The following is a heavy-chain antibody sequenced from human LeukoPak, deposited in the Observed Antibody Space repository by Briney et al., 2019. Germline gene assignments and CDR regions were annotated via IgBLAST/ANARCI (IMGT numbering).Heavy chain of an antibody. CDR2: IYYSGST. V-gene: IGHV4-31*03. J-gene: IGHJ4*02. CDR1: GGSISSGGYY. D-gene: IGHD6-25*01. CDR3: ARVLSALIDY. Sequence: SQTLSLTCTVSGGSISSGGYYWSWIRLHPGKGLEWIGYIYYSGSTYYNPSLKSRVTTSVDTSKNQFSLKLSSVTAADTAVYYCARVLSALIDYWGQGTLVTVSS.